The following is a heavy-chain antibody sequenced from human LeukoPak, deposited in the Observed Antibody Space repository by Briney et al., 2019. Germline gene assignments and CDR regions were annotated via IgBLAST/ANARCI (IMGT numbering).Heavy chain of an antibody. V-gene: IGHV1-69*13. CDR2: IIPIFGP. Sequence: SVKVPCKASGGTFSTFPISWVRQAPGQGLEWIGGIIPIFGPNYAQKFQGRATISADLATATAYMELSSLTSEDTSVYYCATGKDRSGYYYSLDYWGQGTLVAVSS. CDR1: GGTFSTFP. CDR3: ATGKDRSGYYYSLDY. J-gene: IGHJ4*02. D-gene: IGHD3-22*01.